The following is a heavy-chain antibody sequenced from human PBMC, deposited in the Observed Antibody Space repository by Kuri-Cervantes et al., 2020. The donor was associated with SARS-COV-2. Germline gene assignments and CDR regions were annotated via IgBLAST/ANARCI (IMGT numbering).Heavy chain of an antibody. CDR2: IIPILGTA. CDR1: GGTFSSYA. Sequence: SVKVSCKASGGTFSSYAISWVRQAPGQGLEWMGRIIPILGTANYAQKFQGRVTITADKSTSTAYMELSSLRSEDTAVYYCASSIAAAGWDAFDIWGQGTTVTVSS. V-gene: IGHV1-69*04. CDR3: ASSIAAAGWDAFDI. D-gene: IGHD6-13*01. J-gene: IGHJ3*02.